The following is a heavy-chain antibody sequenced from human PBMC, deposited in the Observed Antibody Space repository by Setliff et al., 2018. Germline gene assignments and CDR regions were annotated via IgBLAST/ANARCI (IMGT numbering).Heavy chain of an antibody. CDR1: GFTLSSYW. Sequence: PGGSLRLSCAASGFTLSSYWMHWVRQAPGKGLVWVSRINSDGSSTSYADSVKGRFTIYRDMAENTLYLQMNSLRAEDTAVYYCARSPRPPTSLDYVDVWGDGTMVTVSS. D-gene: IGHD4-17*01. V-gene: IGHV3-74*01. J-gene: IGHJ6*03. CDR3: ARSPRPPTSLDYVDV. CDR2: INSDGSST.